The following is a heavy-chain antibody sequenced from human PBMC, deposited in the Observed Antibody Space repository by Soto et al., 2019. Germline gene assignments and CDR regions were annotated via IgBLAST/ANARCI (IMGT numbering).Heavy chain of an antibody. V-gene: IGHV1-46*01. Sequence: ASVKVSCKASGYTFTSYYMHWVRQAPGQGLEWMGIINPSGGSTSYAQKFQGRVTMTRDTSTSTAYMELRSLRSDDTAVYYCARDIGDGSSSIQPDFWGQGTLVTVSS. CDR1: GYTFTSYY. D-gene: IGHD6-6*01. CDR3: ARDIGDGSSSIQPDF. CDR2: INPSGGST. J-gene: IGHJ4*02.